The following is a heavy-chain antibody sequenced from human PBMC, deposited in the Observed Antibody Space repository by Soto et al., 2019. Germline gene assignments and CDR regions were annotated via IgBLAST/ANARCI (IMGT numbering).Heavy chain of an antibody. D-gene: IGHD5-12*01. Sequence: GGSLRLSCAASGFTFINYAMSWVRQAPGKGLEWVSSISGAGGSTYYAESVKGRFTISRDNSKNTLYLQVNSLRADDTAVYYCAKGSGYDYTYYYHCYMDVWGKGTTVTVSS. V-gene: IGHV3-23*01. CDR3: AKGSGYDYTYYYHCYMDV. J-gene: IGHJ6*03. CDR1: GFTFINYA. CDR2: ISGAGGST.